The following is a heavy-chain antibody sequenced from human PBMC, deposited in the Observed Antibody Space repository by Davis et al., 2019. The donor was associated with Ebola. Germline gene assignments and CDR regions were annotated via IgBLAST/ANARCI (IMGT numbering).Heavy chain of an antibody. J-gene: IGHJ5*02. CDR1: GFTFSSYG. D-gene: IGHD3-22*01. V-gene: IGHV3-30*18. CDR2: ISYDGSNK. CDR3: AKGDYYDSSGYFAVARNSPFDP. Sequence: GGSLRLSCAASGFTFSSYGMHWVRQAPGKGLEWVAVISYDGSNKYYADSVKGRFTISRDNSKNTLYLQMNSLRAEDTAVYYCAKGDYYDSSGYFAVARNSPFDPWGQGTLVTVSS.